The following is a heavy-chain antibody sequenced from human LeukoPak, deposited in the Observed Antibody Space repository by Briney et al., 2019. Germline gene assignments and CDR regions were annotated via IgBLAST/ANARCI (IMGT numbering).Heavy chain of an antibody. V-gene: IGHV3-33*01. J-gene: IGHJ4*02. Sequence: GGSLRLSCAASGYTFSIYGMNWVRQAPGKGLEWVAIIWYDGSNTYFAESVMGRFSISKDNFKNTVYLQMNSLKIEGTGVYYCARAGIVNALDYWGQGAQVTASS. CDR3: ARAGIVNALDY. CDR1: GYTFSIYG. D-gene: IGHD2/OR15-2a*01. CDR2: IWYDGSNT.